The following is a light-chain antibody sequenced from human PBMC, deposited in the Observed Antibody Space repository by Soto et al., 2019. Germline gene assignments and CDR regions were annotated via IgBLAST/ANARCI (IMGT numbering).Light chain of an antibody. Sequence: DIQMTQSPTSLSASVGDRVTITCRASQDIRNFVAWYQQKPGKAPKLLIYAASTLQSGVPSRFSGSGSGTDFPLTINSLQPEDVATYSCQKYSSVPVFGPLTKWKSN. CDR1: QDIRNF. V-gene: IGKV1-27*01. J-gene: IGKJ3*01. CDR3: QKYSSVPV. CDR2: AAS.